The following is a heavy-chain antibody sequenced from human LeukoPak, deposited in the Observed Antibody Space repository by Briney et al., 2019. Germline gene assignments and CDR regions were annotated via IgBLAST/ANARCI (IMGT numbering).Heavy chain of an antibody. V-gene: IGHV3-48*03. CDR1: GFTFSSYE. D-gene: IGHD6-19*01. J-gene: IGHJ4*02. CDR3: ASARIAVAGIENEDY. CDR2: ISSSGSTI. Sequence: GALRLSCAASGFTFSSYEMNWVRQAPGKGLEWVSYISSSGSTIYYADSVKGRFTISRDNAKNSLYLQMNSLRAEDTAVYYCASARIAVAGIENEDYWGQGTLVTVSS.